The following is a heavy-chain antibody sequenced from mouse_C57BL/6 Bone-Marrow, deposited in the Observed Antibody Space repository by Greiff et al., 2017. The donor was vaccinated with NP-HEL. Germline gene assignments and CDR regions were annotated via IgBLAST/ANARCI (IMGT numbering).Heavy chain of an antibody. Sequence: QVQLQQSGPGLVQPSKSLSITCTVSGFSLTSYGVHWVRQSPGKGLEWLGVLWSGGSPGSNAAFISRLSISKDNSKSQFFFKMNSLQADDTAIYYCARNSDGYDGAWFAYWGQGTLVTVSA. CDR3: ARNSDGYDGAWFAY. J-gene: IGHJ3*01. CDR2: LWSGGSP. D-gene: IGHD2-2*01. V-gene: IGHV2-2*01. CDR1: GFSLTSYG.